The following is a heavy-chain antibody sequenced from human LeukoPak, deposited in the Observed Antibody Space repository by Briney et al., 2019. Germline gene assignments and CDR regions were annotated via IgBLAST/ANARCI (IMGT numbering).Heavy chain of an antibody. V-gene: IGHV4-4*08. CDR1: GASISRHY. J-gene: IGHJ4*02. CDR3: ARSEYVWGGYRLGF. Sequence: PSETLSLTCFVSGASISRHYWTWMRHTPGQGLHWIGYIHSTGTTNYSPSLKSRVTMSLDTSKNQFSLRLNSVAAADTAVYYCARSEYVWGGYRLGFWGQGALVTVSS. CDR2: IHSTGTT. D-gene: IGHD3-16*02.